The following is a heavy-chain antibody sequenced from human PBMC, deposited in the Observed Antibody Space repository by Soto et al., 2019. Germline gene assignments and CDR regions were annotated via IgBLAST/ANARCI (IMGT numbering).Heavy chain of an antibody. V-gene: IGHV3-33*01. CDR1: GFIFSSYG. J-gene: IGHJ4*02. Sequence: QVQLVESGGGVVQPGRSLRVSCAASGFIFSSYGMHWVRQAPGKGLEWVAVIWYDGSNKYYADSVKGRFTITRDNSKNTLYLQMNSLRVDDTAVYYCARDSVGSSVSNFDYWGQGTLVTVSS. CDR3: ARDSVGSSVSNFDY. D-gene: IGHD2-2*01. CDR2: IWYDGSNK.